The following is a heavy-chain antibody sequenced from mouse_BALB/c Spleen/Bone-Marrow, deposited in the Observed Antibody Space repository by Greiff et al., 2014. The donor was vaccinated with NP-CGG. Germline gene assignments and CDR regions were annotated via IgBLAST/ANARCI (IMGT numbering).Heavy chain of an antibody. CDR1: GYTFTEYT. J-gene: IGHJ3*01. D-gene: IGHD2-2*01. V-gene: IGHV1-18*01. Sequence: VQLKGSGPEGVKPGASVKISCKASGYTFTEYTMHWGKQSHGKSLEWIGGINPNNGGTTYNQKFKGKATLTVDKSSSTAYMELRSLTSEDSAVYYCARSYGYERSWFAYWGQGTLVTVSA. CDR2: INPNNGGT. CDR3: ARSYGYERSWFAY.